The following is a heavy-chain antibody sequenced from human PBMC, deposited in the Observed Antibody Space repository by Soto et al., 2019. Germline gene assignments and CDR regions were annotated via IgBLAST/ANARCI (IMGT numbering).Heavy chain of an antibody. CDR3: AKRSPYSSGWYSPIFDY. V-gene: IGHV3-23*01. CDR1: GFSFSDYA. J-gene: IGHJ4*02. CDR2: ISESGGST. D-gene: IGHD6-13*01. Sequence: SLRLSCAASGFSFSDYAMSWVRQAPGKGLEWVSVISESGGSTHYADSVRGRFTVSRDNSKNSLSLRMNSLRDEDTAVYFCAKRSPYSSGWYSPIFDYWGQGALVTVSS.